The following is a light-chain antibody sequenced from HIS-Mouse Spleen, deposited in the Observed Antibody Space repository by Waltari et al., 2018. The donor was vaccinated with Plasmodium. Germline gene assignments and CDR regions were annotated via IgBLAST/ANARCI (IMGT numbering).Light chain of an antibody. Sequence: DIQMTQSPSTLSASVGDRVTITCRASQSICSWLAWFQQKPGKAPKLLIYKAASLESGVEARFSGSGSGTEFTLTISSLQPDDFATYYCQQYNSYSWTFGQGTKVEIK. J-gene: IGKJ1*01. CDR1: QSICSW. CDR3: QQYNSYSWT. CDR2: KAA. V-gene: IGKV1-5*03.